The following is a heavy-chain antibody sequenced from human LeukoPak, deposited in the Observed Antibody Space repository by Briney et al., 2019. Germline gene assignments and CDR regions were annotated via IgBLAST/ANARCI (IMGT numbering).Heavy chain of an antibody. Sequence: GESLKISCQGSGYNFNTYWVAWVRQLPGKGLEWMGIIRPMNSDMRYSPSFQGQVTISADRSINTAYLQWNSLTASDTAMYYCASRPSGTTVVPWDFYGGQGTQVTVSS. J-gene: IGHJ4*02. CDR3: ASRPSGTTVVPWDFY. CDR1: GYNFNTYW. CDR2: IRPMNSDM. D-gene: IGHD4-23*01. V-gene: IGHV5-51*01.